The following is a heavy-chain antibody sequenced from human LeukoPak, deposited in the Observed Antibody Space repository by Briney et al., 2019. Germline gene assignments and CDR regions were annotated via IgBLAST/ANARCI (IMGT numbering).Heavy chain of an antibody. Sequence: SETLSLTCAVYGGSLSGYYWSWIRQPPGKGLEWIGSIYYSGSTHYNPSLKSRVIISVDTSKNQFSLKLSSVTAADTAVYYCARRSDSGGYFEGDYWGQGTLVTVSS. CDR1: GGSLSGYY. J-gene: IGHJ4*02. D-gene: IGHD3-22*01. CDR2: IYYSGST. CDR3: ARRSDSGGYFEGDY. V-gene: IGHV4-34*01.